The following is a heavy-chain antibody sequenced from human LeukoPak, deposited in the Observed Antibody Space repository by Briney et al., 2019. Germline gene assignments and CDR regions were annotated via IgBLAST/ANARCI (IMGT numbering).Heavy chain of an antibody. V-gene: IGHV3-11*01. D-gene: IGHD3-16*02. CDR1: GFTFSDYY. CDR3: ARDSIYDYVWGSYRPTFDY. J-gene: IGHJ4*02. Sequence: GGSLRLSCAASGFTFSDYYMSWLRQAPGKGLEWVSYISSSGSTIYCADSVKGRFTISRDNAKNSLYLQMNSLRAEDTAVYYCARDSIYDYVWGSYRPTFDYWGQGTLVTVSS. CDR2: ISSSGSTI.